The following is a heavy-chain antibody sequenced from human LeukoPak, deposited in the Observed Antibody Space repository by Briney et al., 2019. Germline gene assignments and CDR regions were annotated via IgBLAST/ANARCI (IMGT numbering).Heavy chain of an antibody. CDR3: AGGIYSNYEGFDY. Sequence: ASVKVSCEASGYTFTGYYMHWVRQAPGQGLEWMGGINPNSGGTNYAQKFQGRVTMTRDTSISTAYMELSRLRSDDTAVYYCAGGIYSNYEGFDYWGQGTLVTVSS. CDR2: INPNSGGT. D-gene: IGHD4-11*01. V-gene: IGHV1-2*02. CDR1: GYTFTGYY. J-gene: IGHJ4*02.